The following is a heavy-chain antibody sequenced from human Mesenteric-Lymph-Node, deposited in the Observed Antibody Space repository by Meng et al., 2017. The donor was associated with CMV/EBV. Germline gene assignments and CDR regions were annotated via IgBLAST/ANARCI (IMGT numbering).Heavy chain of an antibody. CDR3: ARALPAATLDY. CDR1: GFTFSSRW. J-gene: IGHJ4*02. D-gene: IGHD2-2*01. Sequence: GESLKISCAASGFTFSSRWMHWVRQAPGKGLVWVSRLSTDGSTTSYADSVKGRFTISRDNAKNSLYLQMNSLRAEDTAVYYCARALPAATLDYWGQGTLVTVSS. CDR2: LSTDGSTT. V-gene: IGHV3-74*01.